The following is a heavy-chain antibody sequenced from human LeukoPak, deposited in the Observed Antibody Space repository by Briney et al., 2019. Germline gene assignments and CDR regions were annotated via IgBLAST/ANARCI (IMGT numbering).Heavy chain of an antibody. CDR2: INPNSGGT. V-gene: IGHV1-2*02. Sequence: GASVKVSCKASGGTFSSYEISWVRQAPGQGLEWMGWINPNSGGTKFAQNFQGRVTMASDTSISTAYMELRRLRSDDTAIYYCARFDSRGPLPDYWGQGTLVTVSS. CDR1: GGTFSSYE. CDR3: ARFDSRGPLPDY. J-gene: IGHJ4*02. D-gene: IGHD3-22*01.